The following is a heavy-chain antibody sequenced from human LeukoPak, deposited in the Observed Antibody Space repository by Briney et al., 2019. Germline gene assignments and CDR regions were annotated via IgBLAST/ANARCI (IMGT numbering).Heavy chain of an antibody. CDR1: GYTFTGYY. J-gene: IGHJ4*02. CDR3: ARDFIGRFGEFPFFDY. V-gene: IGHV1-2*02. Sequence: ASVKVSCKASGYTFTGYYMHWVRQAPGQGLEWMGWINPNSGGTNYAQKFQGRVTMTRDTSISTAYMELSRLRSDDTAVYYCARDFIGRFGEFPFFDYWGQGTLVTVYS. CDR2: INPNSGGT. D-gene: IGHD3-10*01.